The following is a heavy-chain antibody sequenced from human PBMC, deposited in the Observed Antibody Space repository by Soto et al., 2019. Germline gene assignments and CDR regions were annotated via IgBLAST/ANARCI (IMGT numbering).Heavy chain of an antibody. CDR3: ARDSDYIISY. Sequence: QVHLVQSGGEAKKPGASVKVSCKASGYTFTSYCINWVRQAPGQGLEWVGWIHTYNGNTNFAQKLQGRVTLTTDTATSTAYMELRSLRSDDTAVYYCARDSDYIISYWGQGTLVTVSS. CDR1: GYTFTSYC. CDR2: IHTYNGNT. J-gene: IGHJ4*02. V-gene: IGHV1-18*01. D-gene: IGHD4-17*01.